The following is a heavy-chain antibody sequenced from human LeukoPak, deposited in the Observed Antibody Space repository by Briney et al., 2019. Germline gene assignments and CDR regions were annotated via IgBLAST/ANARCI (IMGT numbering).Heavy chain of an antibody. Sequence: GGSLRLSCAASGFTFSSYGMHWVRQAPGKGLEWVAVISYDGSNKYYADSVKGRFTISRDNSKNTLYLQMNSLRAEDTAVYYCAKLGGSSSSLTGFPFDYWGQGTLVTVSS. J-gene: IGHJ4*02. V-gene: IGHV3-30*18. CDR1: GFTFSSYG. CDR2: ISYDGSNK. CDR3: AKLGGSSSSLTGFPFDY. D-gene: IGHD6-6*01.